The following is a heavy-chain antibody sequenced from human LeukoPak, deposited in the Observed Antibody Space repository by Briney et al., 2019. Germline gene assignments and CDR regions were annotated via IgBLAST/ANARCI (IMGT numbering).Heavy chain of an antibody. J-gene: IGHJ4*02. Sequence: WYDGSNKYYADSVKGRFTISRDNSKNTLYLQMNSLRAEDTAVYYCARELLSPPDPFSYFDYWGQGTLVTVSS. V-gene: IGHV3-33*01. CDR2: WYDGSNK. CDR3: ARELLSPPDPFSYFDY.